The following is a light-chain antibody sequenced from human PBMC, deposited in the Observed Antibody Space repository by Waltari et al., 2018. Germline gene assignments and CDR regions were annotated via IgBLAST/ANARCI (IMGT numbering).Light chain of an antibody. V-gene: IGKV3-20*01. J-gene: IGKJ1*01. Sequence: EILLTQSLGTLSLSPGERATLSCRASQSVTRALAWYQQKPGQAPRLLIYGASNRATGIPDRFSGSGSGTDFSLTISRLEPEDFAVYYCQHYVRLPATFGQGTKVEIK. CDR2: GAS. CDR1: QSVTRA. CDR3: QHYVRLPAT.